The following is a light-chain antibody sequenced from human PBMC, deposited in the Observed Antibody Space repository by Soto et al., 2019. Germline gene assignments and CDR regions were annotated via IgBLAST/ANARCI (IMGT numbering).Light chain of an antibody. V-gene: IGKV3D-20*02. CDR1: QSVSNNY. CDR2: GAS. J-gene: IGKJ5*01. Sequence: VVLTHSPGTLSLSPGEIATLSCRASQSVSNNYLAWYQQKPGQAPRLLIYGASNRATGIPDRFSGRGSGADFTLTISSLEPEDFAVYYCQQRSDSITFGQGTRLEIK. CDR3: QQRSDSIT.